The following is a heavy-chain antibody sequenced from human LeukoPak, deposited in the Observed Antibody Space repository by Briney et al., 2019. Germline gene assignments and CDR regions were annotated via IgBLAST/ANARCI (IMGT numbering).Heavy chain of an antibody. Sequence: TTGGSLRLSCAASGFTFSNAWMSWVRQAPGKGLEWVGRIKSKSDGGTKDYAAPVKGRFTISRDDSKNTLYLQMNSLKTEDTAVYYCTTGGYYDSSGYYYGGYFQHWGQGTLVTVSS. CDR1: GFTFSNAW. CDR3: TTGGYYDSSGYYYGGYFQH. J-gene: IGHJ1*01. D-gene: IGHD3-22*01. CDR2: IKSKSDGGTK. V-gene: IGHV3-15*01.